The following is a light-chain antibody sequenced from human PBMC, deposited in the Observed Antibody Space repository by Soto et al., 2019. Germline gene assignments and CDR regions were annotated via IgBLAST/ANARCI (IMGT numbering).Light chain of an antibody. J-gene: IGLJ2*01. Sequence: QSVLTQPASVSGSPGQSITISCTGTSSDVGGYNYVSWYQQHPGKAPKLMIYDVSNRPSGVSNRFSGSKSGNTASLTISGIQAEDEADDYCSSYTSSSTLLVVFGGGTKLTVL. CDR2: DVS. V-gene: IGLV2-14*01. CDR1: SSDVGGYNY. CDR3: SSYTSSSTLLVV.